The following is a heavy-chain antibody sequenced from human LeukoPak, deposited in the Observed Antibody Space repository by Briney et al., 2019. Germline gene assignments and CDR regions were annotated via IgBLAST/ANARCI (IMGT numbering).Heavy chain of an antibody. J-gene: IGHJ4*02. V-gene: IGHV3-30*02. D-gene: IGHD3-22*01. CDR1: GFTFSSYG. Sequence: GGSLRLSCAASGFTFSSYGMHWVRQAPGKGLEWVAFIRYDGSNKYYADSVKGRFTISRDNSKNTLYLQMNNLRVEDTAVYYCAKGSHYSDRSGYFIDYWGQGTLVTVSS. CDR2: IRYDGSNK. CDR3: AKGSHYSDRSGYFIDY.